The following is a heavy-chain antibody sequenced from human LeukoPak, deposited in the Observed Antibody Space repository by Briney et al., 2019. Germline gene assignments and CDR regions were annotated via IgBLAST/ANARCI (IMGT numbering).Heavy chain of an antibody. CDR1: GFTFSSYA. V-gene: IGHV3-30*04. D-gene: IGHD5-12*01. Sequence: GGSLRLSCAASGFTFSSYAMHWVRQAPGKGLEWVAVISYDGSNKYYADSVKGRFTISRDNSKNTLYLQMNSLRAEDTAVYYCARGVYSGYEIDYWGQGTLVTVPS. CDR3: ARGVYSGYEIDY. CDR2: ISYDGSNK. J-gene: IGHJ4*02.